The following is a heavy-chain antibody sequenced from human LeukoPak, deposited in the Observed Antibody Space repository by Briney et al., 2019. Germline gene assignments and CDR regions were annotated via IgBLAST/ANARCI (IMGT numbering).Heavy chain of an antibody. J-gene: IGHJ4*02. CDR2: IKSKGDGETT. Sequence: GGSLRPSCAASGFTFTNAWVTWVRQAPGKGLGWVGRIKSKGDGETTDYAAPVKGRFTMSRDDSKATLYLQMNSLKAEDTAVYYCATDLGLTMIRGVIVHWGQGALVTVSS. V-gene: IGHV3-15*01. CDR1: GFTFTNAW. CDR3: ATDLGLTMIRGVIVH. D-gene: IGHD3-10*01.